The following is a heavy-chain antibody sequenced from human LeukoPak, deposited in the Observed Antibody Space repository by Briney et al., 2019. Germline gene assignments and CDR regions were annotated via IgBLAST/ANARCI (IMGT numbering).Heavy chain of an antibody. J-gene: IGHJ5*02. D-gene: IGHD6-13*01. CDR3: ARAQIAAAGTEWFDP. Sequence: ASVKVSCKASGYTFTSYDINWVRQATGQGLEWMGWMNPNNGNTDYAQKFQGRVTLTRNTSISTAYMELRSLRSDDTAVYYCARAQIAAAGTEWFDPWGQGTLVTVSS. CDR2: MNPNNGNT. CDR1: GYTFTSYD. V-gene: IGHV1-8*01.